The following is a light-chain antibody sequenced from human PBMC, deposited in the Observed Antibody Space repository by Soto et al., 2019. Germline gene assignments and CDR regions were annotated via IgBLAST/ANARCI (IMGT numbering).Light chain of an antibody. CDR1: SSDVASYNL. CDR3: SSYTGSTNYV. J-gene: IGLJ1*01. Sequence: QSVLTQPASVSGSPGQSITIPCTATSSDVASYNLVSWYQQHPDKAPKLLIYQVTNRPSGVSNRFSGSKSGNTASLTISGLQAEDEADYYCSSYTGSTNYVFGTGTKVTVL. CDR2: QVT. V-gene: IGLV2-14*02.